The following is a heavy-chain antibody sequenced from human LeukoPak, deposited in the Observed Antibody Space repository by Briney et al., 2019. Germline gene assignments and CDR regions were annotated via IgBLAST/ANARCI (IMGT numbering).Heavy chain of an antibody. J-gene: IGHJ5*02. CDR1: GGTISSYY. CDR3: ARGEEWFDP. V-gene: IGHV4-59*01. CDR2: IYYGGST. Sequence: AESLTLTCTVSGGTISSYYRSWIRQPPGKGLEWVGYIYYGGSTNYNASLKSRVTISVDNSKNQFSLKLSSVTAADTAVYNCARGEEWFDPWGEGTLVTVSS.